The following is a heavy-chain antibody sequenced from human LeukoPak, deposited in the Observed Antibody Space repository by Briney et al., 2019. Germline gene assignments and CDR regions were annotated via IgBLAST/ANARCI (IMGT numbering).Heavy chain of an antibody. CDR3: ARGERTWSPDYLSGTPGDETLRYFDWFWAFDI. CDR2: IIPILGIA. V-gene: IGHV1-69*04. J-gene: IGHJ3*02. CDR1: GGTFSSYA. Sequence: GASVKVSCKASGGTFSSYAISWVRQAPGQGLEWMGRIIPILGIANYTQKFQGRVTITADKSTRTAYMDLSSLRSEDTAVYYCARGERTWSPDYLSGTPGDETLRYFDWFWAFDIWGQGTMVTVSS. D-gene: IGHD3-9*01.